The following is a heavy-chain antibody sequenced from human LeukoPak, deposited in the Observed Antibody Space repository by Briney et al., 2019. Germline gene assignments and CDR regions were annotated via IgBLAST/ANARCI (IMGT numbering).Heavy chain of an antibody. CDR1: GFTFSSYA. D-gene: IGHD3-10*01. CDR3: AKEGSSFLTMVRGVMSYFDY. J-gene: IGHJ4*02. Sequence: GGSLRLSCAASGFTFSSYAMSWVRQSAGKGREGFSAISGGGGSTYYADFTKGRFTISRDNSKNTLYLQMNSLRAEDTAVYYCAKEGSSFLTMVRGVMSYFDYWGQGTLVTVSS. CDR2: ISGGGGST. V-gene: IGHV3-23*01.